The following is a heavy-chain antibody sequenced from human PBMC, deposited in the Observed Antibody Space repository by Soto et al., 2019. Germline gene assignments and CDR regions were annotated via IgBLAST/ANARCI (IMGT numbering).Heavy chain of an antibody. D-gene: IGHD3-22*01. CDR1: GGSVSSGSYY. CDR2: IYYSGST. CDR3: ASRHYYDSSGYYSFDY. J-gene: IGHJ4*02. V-gene: IGHV4-39*01. Sequence: PSETLSLTCTVPGGSVSSGSYYWGWIRQPPGKGLEWIGSIYYSGSTYYNPSLKSRVTISVDTSKNQFSLKLSSVTAADTAVYFCASRHYYDSSGYYSFDYWGQGTLVTVSS.